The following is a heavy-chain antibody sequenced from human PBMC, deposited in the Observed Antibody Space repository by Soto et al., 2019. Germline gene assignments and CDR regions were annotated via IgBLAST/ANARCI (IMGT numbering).Heavy chain of an antibody. J-gene: IGHJ4*02. V-gene: IGHV3-33*01. D-gene: IGHD3-22*01. CDR1: GFTFSSYG. CDR3: AREGYYDSSGYYPKY. CDR2: IWYDGSNK. Sequence: GGSLRLSCAASGFTFSSYGMHWVRQAPGKGLEWVAVIWYDGSNKYYADSVKGRFTISRDNSKNTLYLQMNSLRAEDTAVYYCAREGYYDSSGYYPKYWGQGTLVTVSS.